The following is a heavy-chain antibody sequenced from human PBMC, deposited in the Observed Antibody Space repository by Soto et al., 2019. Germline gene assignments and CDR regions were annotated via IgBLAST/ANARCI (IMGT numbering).Heavy chain of an antibody. Sequence: SEPLSLTCTVSGGAINSYYWTWIRQPAGKGLEWIGRIYSSGSTKYNPSLQSRVTMSLDTSKNQFSLRLTSVTAADTAVYYCARGQRFSDWFDPWGQGTLVTVSS. CDR3: ARGQRFSDWFDP. V-gene: IGHV4-4*07. CDR2: IYSSGST. CDR1: GGAINSYY. D-gene: IGHD3-3*01. J-gene: IGHJ5*02.